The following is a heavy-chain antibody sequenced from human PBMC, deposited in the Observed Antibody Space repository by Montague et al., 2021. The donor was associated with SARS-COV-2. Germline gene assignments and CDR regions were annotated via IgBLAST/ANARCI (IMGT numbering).Heavy chain of an antibody. V-gene: IGHV3-23*03. J-gene: IGHJ4*02. Sequence: SLRLSCAASGFAFNSYGMNWVRQAPGKGLEWVSVTYSGGSKTFYADSVRGRFTISRDDSKNTVYLQLGSLRAEDTAVYYCVRARGSNCYCPSHWGQGTLVTVSS. CDR3: VRARGSNCYCPSH. CDR2: TYSGGSKT. CDR1: GFAFNSYG. D-gene: IGHD2-15*01.